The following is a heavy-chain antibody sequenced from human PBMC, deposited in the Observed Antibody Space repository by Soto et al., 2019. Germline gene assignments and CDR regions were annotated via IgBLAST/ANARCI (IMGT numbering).Heavy chain of an antibody. Sequence: SETLSLTCTVSGGSIRSYYWSWIRQPPGKGLEWVGYIYDIGSTDYNPSLKSRVIISVETSKSQFSLKMSSVTAADTAIYYCARHGESDHDDAFDVWGQGTMVTVSS. J-gene: IGHJ3*01. CDR2: IYDIGST. D-gene: IGHD3-10*01. CDR1: GGSIRSYY. V-gene: IGHV4-59*08. CDR3: ARHGESDHDDAFDV.